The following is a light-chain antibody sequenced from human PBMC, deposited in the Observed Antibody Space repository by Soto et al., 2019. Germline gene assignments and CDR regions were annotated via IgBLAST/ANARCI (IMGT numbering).Light chain of an antibody. CDR3: QSYDSSLSGYV. CDR1: SSNIASNT. Sequence: QSVLTQPPSASGTPGQRVTISCSGSSSNIASNTVNWYQQLPGTAPKLLIYSNNKRPSGVPDRFSGSKSGTSASLAITGLQAEDEADYYCQSYDSSLSGYVFGTGTKVTVL. CDR2: SNN. V-gene: IGLV1-44*01. J-gene: IGLJ1*01.